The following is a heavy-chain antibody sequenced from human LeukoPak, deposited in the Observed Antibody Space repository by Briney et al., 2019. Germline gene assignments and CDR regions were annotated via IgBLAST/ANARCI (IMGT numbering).Heavy chain of an antibody. CDR1: GYSFTSYW. Sequence: PGESLKISCKASGYSFTSYWIALVRQMPGKGLEWMGVIYPDDFDTRYSPSFQGQVTISADKSISTAFLQWSSLKASDTAIYYCARRGKLSASRNWFDPWGQGTLVTVSS. V-gene: IGHV5-51*01. CDR3: ARRGKLSASRNWFDP. CDR2: IYPDDFDT. D-gene: IGHD1-26*01. J-gene: IGHJ5*02.